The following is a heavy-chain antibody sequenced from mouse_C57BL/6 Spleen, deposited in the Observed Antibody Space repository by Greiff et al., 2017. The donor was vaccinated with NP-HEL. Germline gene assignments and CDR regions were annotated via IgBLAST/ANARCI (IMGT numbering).Heavy chain of an antibody. CDR3: ASDDGSSSYYFDD. CDR2: IYPGDGDT. Sequence: QVQLQQSGAELVKPGASVKISCKASGYAFSSYWMNWVKQRPGKGLEWIGQIYPGDGDTNYNGKFKGKATLTADKTSSTAYMQLSSLTSEDSAVYVCASDDGSSSYYFDDWGRGTTLTVSS. CDR1: GYAFSSYW. D-gene: IGHD1-1*01. V-gene: IGHV1-80*01. J-gene: IGHJ2*01.